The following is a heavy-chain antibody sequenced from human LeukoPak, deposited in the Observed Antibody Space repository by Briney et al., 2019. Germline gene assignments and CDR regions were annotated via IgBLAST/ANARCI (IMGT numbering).Heavy chain of an antibody. CDR2: ISAYSGNT. J-gene: IGHJ5*02. D-gene: IGHD6-6*01. CDR1: GYTFTTYG. Sequence: ASVNVSCKASGYTFTTYGISWVRQAPGQGVEWMGWISAYSGNTNYAQKFQGRVTMTTETSTSTAYMELGSLRSDDTAVYYCARDSVAVRPGWFDPWGQGTLVTVSS. V-gene: IGHV1-18*01. CDR3: ARDSVAVRPGWFDP.